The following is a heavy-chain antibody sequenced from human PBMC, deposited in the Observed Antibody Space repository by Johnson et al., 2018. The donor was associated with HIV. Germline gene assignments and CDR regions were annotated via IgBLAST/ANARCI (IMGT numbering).Heavy chain of an antibody. J-gene: IGHJ3*02. Sequence: VQLEESGGGLVQPGGSLRLSCAASGFTFSSYWMSWVRQAPGKGLEWVSVIYSGGSTYYADSVKGRFTISRDNSKNTLYLQMNSLRAEDTAVYYCARVGPRSKGGPVDAFDIWGQGTMVTVSS. CDR1: GFTFSSYW. CDR2: IYSGGST. V-gene: IGHV3-66*01. D-gene: IGHD3-16*01. CDR3: ARVGPRSKGGPVDAFDI.